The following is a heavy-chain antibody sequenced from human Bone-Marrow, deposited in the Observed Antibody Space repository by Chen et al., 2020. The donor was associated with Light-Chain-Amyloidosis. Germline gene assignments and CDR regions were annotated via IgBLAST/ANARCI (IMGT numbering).Heavy chain of an antibody. D-gene: IGHD6-19*01. CDR3: ARGGAVALLPNWFDP. CDR2: IYSGGST. CDR1: GFTVSSNY. Sequence: EVQLVESGGGLIQPGGSLRLSCAASGFTVSSNYMSWVRQAPGKGLEWVSVIYSGGSTYYADSLKGRFTISRDNSKNTLYLQMNSLRAEDTAVYYCARGGAVALLPNWFDPWGQGTLVTVSS. J-gene: IGHJ5*02. V-gene: IGHV3-53*01.